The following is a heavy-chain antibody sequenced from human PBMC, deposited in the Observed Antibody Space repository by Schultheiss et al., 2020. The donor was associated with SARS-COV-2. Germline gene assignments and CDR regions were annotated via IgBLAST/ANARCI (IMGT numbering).Heavy chain of an antibody. D-gene: IGHD6-19*01. CDR2: ISSSGSTI. V-gene: IGHV3-48*03. CDR3: ARDLTSGSGPFDY. CDR1: GFTFSSYE. J-gene: IGHJ4*02. Sequence: GGSLRLSCAASGFTFSSYEMNWVRQAPGKGLEWVSYISSSGSTIYYADSVKGRFTISRDNAKNSLYLQMNSLRAEDTAVYYCARDLTSGSGPFDYWGQGTLVTVSS.